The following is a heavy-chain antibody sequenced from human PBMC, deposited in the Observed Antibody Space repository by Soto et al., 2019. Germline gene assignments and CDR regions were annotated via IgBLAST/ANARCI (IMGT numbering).Heavy chain of an antibody. V-gene: IGHV4-59*01. J-gene: IGHJ6*02. CDR3: VRALPDGYYGMDV. CDR1: GGSSRRYY. Sequence: SETLSLTCTVSGGSSRRYYWGWIRQPPGKGLEWIGYIYYSGSTNYNPSLKSRVTISVDTPKNQFSLKLSSVTAADTAVYYCVRALPDGYYGMDVWGQGATVTVS. CDR2: IYYSGST.